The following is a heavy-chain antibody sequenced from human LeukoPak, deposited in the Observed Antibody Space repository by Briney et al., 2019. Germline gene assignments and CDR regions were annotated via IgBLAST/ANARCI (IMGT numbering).Heavy chain of an antibody. D-gene: IGHD6-19*01. CDR3: ARDRSGIAVAEGWLDR. J-gene: IGHJ5*02. V-gene: IGHV4-59*01. Sequence: PSETLSLTCTVSGGSISSYSWSWIRQPPGQGLEWIGYIYYNGSTYYSPSIKSGVTITEDTSQNQCSLKLTAAAAADTAVYYCARDRSGIAVAEGWLDRWGQRTLVT. CDR1: GGSISSYS. CDR2: IYYNGST.